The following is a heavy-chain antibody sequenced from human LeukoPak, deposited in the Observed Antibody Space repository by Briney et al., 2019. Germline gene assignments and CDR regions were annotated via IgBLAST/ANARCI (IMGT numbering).Heavy chain of an antibody. CDR3: ARDPVVPAAMMVVGAFDI. V-gene: IGHV3-30*04. J-gene: IGHJ3*02. Sequence: GGSLRLSCAASGFTFSSYAMHWVRQAPGKGLEWVAVISYDGSNKYYADSMKGRFTISRDNSKNTLYLQMNSLRAEDTAVYYCARDPVVPAAMMVVGAFDIWGQGTMVTVSS. D-gene: IGHD2-2*01. CDR1: GFTFSSYA. CDR2: ISYDGSNK.